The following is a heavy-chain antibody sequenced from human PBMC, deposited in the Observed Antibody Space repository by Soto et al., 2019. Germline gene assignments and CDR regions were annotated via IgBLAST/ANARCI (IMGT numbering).Heavy chain of an antibody. CDR2: IKQDGSEK. CDR1: GFTFSSYW. J-gene: IGHJ6*03. V-gene: IGHV3-7*01. Sequence: EVQLVESGGGLVQPGGSLRLSCAASGFTFSSYWMSWVRQAPGKGLEWVANIKQDGSEKYYVDSVKGRFTISRDNAKNSLYVQMNSLRAEDTAVYYCARSRYCCGGSCQYYYYYYYMDVWGIGITVTASS. CDR3: ARSRYCCGGSCQYYYYYYYMDV. D-gene: IGHD2-15*01.